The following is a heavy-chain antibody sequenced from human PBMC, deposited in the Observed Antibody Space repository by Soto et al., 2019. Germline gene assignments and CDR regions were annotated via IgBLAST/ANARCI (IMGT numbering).Heavy chain of an antibody. J-gene: IGHJ4*02. V-gene: IGHV4-39*01. CDR2: IYYSGST. CDR1: GGSISSSSYY. D-gene: IGHD3-10*01. CDR3: ARLARGQGGFDY. Sequence: SETLSLTCTVSGGSISSSSYYWGWIRQPPGKGLEWIGSIYYSGSTYYNPSLKSRVTISVDTSKNQFSLKLSSVTAADTAVYYCARLARGQGGFDYWGQGTLVTVSS.